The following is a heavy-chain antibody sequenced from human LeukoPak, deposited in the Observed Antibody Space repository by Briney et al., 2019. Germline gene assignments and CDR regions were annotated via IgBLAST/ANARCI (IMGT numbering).Heavy chain of an antibody. V-gene: IGHV5-10-1*01. J-gene: IGHJ3*02. D-gene: IGHD2-2*01. Sequence: GESLRISCKGSGYSFTSYWISWVRQMPGKGLEWMGRIDPSDSYTNYSPSFQGHVTISADKSISTAYLQWSSLKASDAAMYYCARRVGYCSSTSCYHAFDIWGQGTMVTVSS. CDR3: ARRVGYCSSTSCYHAFDI. CDR2: IDPSDSYT. CDR1: GYSFTSYW.